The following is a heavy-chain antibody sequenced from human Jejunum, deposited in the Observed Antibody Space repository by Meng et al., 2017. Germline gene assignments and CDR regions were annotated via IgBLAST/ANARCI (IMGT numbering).Heavy chain of an antibody. CDR2: VNPSNGDT. J-gene: IGHJ4*02. V-gene: IGHV1-2*02. CDR1: GYTFTGQY. Sequence: QVKLVQSGAEVQKPGASVKVSCKAPGYTFTGQYIHWVRQAPGEGLDWMGWVNPSNGDTKYAQKFQGRVAMTTDTSINTVYMELNSLTSDDTALYYCTRSHYFDYWGQGTLVTVSS. CDR3: TRSHYFDY.